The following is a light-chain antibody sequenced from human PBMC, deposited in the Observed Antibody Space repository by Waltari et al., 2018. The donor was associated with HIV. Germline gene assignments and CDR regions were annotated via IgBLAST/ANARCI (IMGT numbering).Light chain of an antibody. Sequence: QPVLTQPPSASGTPGQRVTISCSGNSSNIGDNYVYWYQQLTGAAPKLILFRNDQRPSGVPGRFSGSKSGTSASLAISGLRSEDDGDYYCASWDDNLSDRTYVFGSGTKVTVL. CDR1: SSNIGDNY. V-gene: IGLV1-47*01. CDR3: ASWDDNLSDRTYV. CDR2: RND. J-gene: IGLJ1*01.